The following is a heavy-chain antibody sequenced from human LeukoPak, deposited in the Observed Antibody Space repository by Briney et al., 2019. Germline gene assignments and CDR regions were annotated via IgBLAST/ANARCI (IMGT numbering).Heavy chain of an antibody. D-gene: IGHD3-22*01. CDR3: ARDTIPNYDSSGYYPNDAFDI. V-gene: IGHV3-21*01. CDR1: GFTFSSYS. Sequence: GGSLRLSCAASGFTFSSYSMNWVRQAPGKGLEWVSSISSSSSYIYYADSVKGRFTISRDNAKNSLYLQMNSLRAEDTAVYYCARDTIPNYDSSGYYPNDAFDIWGQGTMVTVSS. CDR2: ISSSSSYI. J-gene: IGHJ3*02.